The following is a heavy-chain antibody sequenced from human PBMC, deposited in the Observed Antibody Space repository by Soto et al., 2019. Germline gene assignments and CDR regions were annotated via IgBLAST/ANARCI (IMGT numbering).Heavy chain of an antibody. J-gene: IGHJ5*02. CDR3: ARSSGGNFGIIIEGSNWFDP. CDR2: INPHSGST. CDR1: GDTFTSYY. Sequence: QVQLVQSGAEVKRPGASVKVSCKAPGDTFTSYYLNWVRQAPGQGLEWMGVINPHSGSTKYAQKFQGRITMTRDTSRSTVYMELSSLRSDDTAIYYCARSSGGNFGIIIEGSNWFDPWGQGTLVTVSS. D-gene: IGHD3-3*01. V-gene: IGHV1-46*01.